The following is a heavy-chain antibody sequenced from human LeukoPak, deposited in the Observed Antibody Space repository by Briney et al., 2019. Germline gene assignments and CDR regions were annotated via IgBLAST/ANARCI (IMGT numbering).Heavy chain of an antibody. CDR2: IRSKAYGGTT. Sequence: GGSLRLSCTASGFTFCDYAMSWVRQAPGKGLEWVGFIRSKAYGGTTEYAASVKGRFTISRDDSKSIAYLQMNSLKTEDTAVYYCTGSRLVVNWFDPWGQGTLVTVSS. CDR1: GFTFCDYA. V-gene: IGHV3-49*04. D-gene: IGHD2-21*01. J-gene: IGHJ5*02. CDR3: TGSRLVVNWFDP.